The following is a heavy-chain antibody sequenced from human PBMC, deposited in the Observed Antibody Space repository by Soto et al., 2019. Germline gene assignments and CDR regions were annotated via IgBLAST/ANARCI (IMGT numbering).Heavy chain of an antibody. CDR3: AKDYASTWYWYFDP. Sequence: GGSLRLSCVASGFSFSNFAMSWVRQAPGTGLEWVSSISGSGDKTYYLDSVKGRFTISRDNSKNTLYLHMNSLGAEDTAVYFCAKDYASTWYWYFDPWGQGTLVTVS. CDR2: ISGSGDKT. CDR1: GFSFSNFA. V-gene: IGHV3-23*01. D-gene: IGHD6-13*01. J-gene: IGHJ5*02.